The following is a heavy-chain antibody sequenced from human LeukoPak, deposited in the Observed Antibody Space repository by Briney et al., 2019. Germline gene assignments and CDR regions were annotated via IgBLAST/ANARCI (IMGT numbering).Heavy chain of an antibody. J-gene: IGHJ5*02. CDR3: ARGPYGSGSYSWFDP. CDR2: IWYDGSNK. D-gene: IGHD3-10*01. V-gene: IGHV3-33*01. CDR1: GFTFSSYG. Sequence: GGSLRLSCAASGFTFSSYGMHWVRQAPGKGLEWVAVIWYDGSNKYYADSVKGRFTIPRDNSKNTLYLQMNSLRAEDTAVYYCARGPYGSGSYSWFDPWGQGTLVTVSS.